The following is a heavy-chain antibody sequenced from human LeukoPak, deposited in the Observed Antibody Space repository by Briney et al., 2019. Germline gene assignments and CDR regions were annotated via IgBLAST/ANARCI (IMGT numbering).Heavy chain of an antibody. V-gene: IGHV4-59*01. CDR2: IYYSGST. CDR1: GGSISSYY. CDR3: ARDTGSYYFDY. D-gene: IGHD3-9*01. Sequence: SETLSLTCTVSGGSISSYYWRWIGQPPGKGLEWIGYIYYSGSTNYNPSLKSRVTISVDTSKNQFSLKLSSVTAADTAVYYCARDTGSYYFDYWGQGTLVTVSS. J-gene: IGHJ4*02.